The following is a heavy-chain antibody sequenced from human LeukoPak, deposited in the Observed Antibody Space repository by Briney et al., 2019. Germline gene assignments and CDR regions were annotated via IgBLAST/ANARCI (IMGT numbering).Heavy chain of an antibody. J-gene: IGHJ5*02. D-gene: IGHD3-10*01. CDR3: TKEGLPSGSSWSAWFDP. Sequence: PGGSLRLSCAASGFTFSIYGRHWVRQAPGKGLEWVAVIANDAKTTYYSDPVKGRFTISRDNSKNTFYLQMNSLRPEDTAVYYCTKEGLPSGSSWSAWFDPWGQGTLVTVSS. CDR2: IANDAKTT. CDR1: GFTFSIYG. V-gene: IGHV3-30*18.